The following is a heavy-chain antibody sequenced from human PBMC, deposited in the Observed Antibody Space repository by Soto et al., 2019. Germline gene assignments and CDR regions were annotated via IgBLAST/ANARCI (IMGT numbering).Heavy chain of an antibody. CDR1: GGTFSSYA. D-gene: IGHD3-16*01. CDR3: ARVPVRGSGPSDY. V-gene: IGHV1-69*06. J-gene: IGHJ4*02. Sequence: SVKVSCKASGGTFSSYAISWVRQAPGQGLEWMGGIIPIFGTANYAQKFQGRVTITADKSTSTAYMELSSLRSEDTAVYYCARVPVRGSGPSDYWGQGTLVTVSS. CDR2: IIPIFGTA.